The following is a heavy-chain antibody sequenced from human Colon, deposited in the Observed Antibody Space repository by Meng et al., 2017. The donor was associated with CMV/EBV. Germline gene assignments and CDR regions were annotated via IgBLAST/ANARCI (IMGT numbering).Heavy chain of an antibody. CDR3: AAITAATVTLYGMDV. CDR2: IKSKIDGGTT. Sequence: SCKASGYTFSNYGITWVRQAPGQGLEWIGRIKSKIDGGTTDYAAPVKGRFSLSRDDSKNTLYLQMNSLKTEDTAVYYCAAITAATVTLYGMDVWGLGTTVTVSS. J-gene: IGHJ6*02. CDR1: GYTFSNYG. V-gene: IGHV3-15*01. D-gene: IGHD6-13*01.